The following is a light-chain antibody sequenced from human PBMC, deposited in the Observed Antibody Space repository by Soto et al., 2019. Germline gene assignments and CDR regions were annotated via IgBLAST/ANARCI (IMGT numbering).Light chain of an antibody. Sequence: SYALAQPLSVSVVLGQTARITCGGNNIGKKNVHWYQQKPGQAPVMVIYRDSSRPSGSPERFSGSKSGDTATLTISSAQAVDEADYYCHVWDSNNVVFGGGTKVTVL. CDR2: RDS. CDR1: NIGKKN. CDR3: HVWDSNNVV. J-gene: IGLJ2*01. V-gene: IGLV3-9*01.